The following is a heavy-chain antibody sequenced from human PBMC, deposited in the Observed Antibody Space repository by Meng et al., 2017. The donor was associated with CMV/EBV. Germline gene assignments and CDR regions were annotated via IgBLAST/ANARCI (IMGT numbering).Heavy chain of an antibody. D-gene: IGHD6-6*01. V-gene: IGHV1-18*01. CDR3: ASSDGDSSSSILDY. CDR2: IGAYNGNT. Sequence: ASVKVSCKASGYTFTSYGISWVRQAPGQGLEWMGWIGAYNGNTNYAQKLQGRVTMTTDTSTSTAYMELRSLRSDDTAVYYCASSDGDSSSSILDYWGQGTLVTVSS. CDR1: GYTFTSYG. J-gene: IGHJ4*02.